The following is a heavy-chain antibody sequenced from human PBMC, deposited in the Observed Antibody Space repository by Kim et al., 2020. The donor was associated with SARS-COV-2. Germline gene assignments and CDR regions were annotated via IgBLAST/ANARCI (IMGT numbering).Heavy chain of an antibody. CDR3: AKVGTGYGISASWFEDF. CDR1: GFVFAASG. V-gene: IGHV3-30*18. CDR2: ISEGVGTT. Sequence: GGSLRLSCEASGFVFAASGMHWVRQAPGKGLEWVSGISEGVGTTLYADSVKGRFTISRDNSKNTVYLQMNSLRADDTALYYCAKVGTGYGISASWFEDF. D-gene: IGHD2-2*01. J-gene: IGHJ4*01.